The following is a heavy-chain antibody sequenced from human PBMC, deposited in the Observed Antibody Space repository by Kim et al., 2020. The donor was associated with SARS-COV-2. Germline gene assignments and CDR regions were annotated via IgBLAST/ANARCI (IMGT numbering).Heavy chain of an antibody. CDR3: ARDLPHPLGSGSQSIDY. J-gene: IGHJ4*02. Sequence: GGSLRLSCAASGFTFSSYSMNWVRQAPGKGLEWVSSISSSSSYIYYADSVKGRFTISRDNAKNSLYLQMNSLRAEDTAVYYCARDLPHPLGSGSQSIDYWGQGTLVTVPS. CDR1: GFTFSSYS. D-gene: IGHD3-10*01. CDR2: ISSSSSYI. V-gene: IGHV3-21*01.